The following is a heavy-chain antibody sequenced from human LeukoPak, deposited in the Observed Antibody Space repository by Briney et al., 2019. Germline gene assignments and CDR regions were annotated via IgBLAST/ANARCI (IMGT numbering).Heavy chain of an antibody. CDR1: GGSISSYY. CDR2: IYPSGST. CDR3: ARGSGSYRYFDY. Sequence: SETLSLTCTVSGGSISSYYWTWIRQPAGKGLEWIGRIYPSGSTNYNPSLKSRVTISVDTSKNQFSLKLSSVTAADTAVYYCARGSGSYRYFDYWGQGTLVTVSS. J-gene: IGHJ4*02. V-gene: IGHV4-4*07. D-gene: IGHD1-26*01.